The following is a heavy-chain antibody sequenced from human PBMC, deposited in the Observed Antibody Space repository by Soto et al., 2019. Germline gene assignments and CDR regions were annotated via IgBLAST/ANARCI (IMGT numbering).Heavy chain of an antibody. Sequence: SETLSLTCTVSGGSISSGDYYWSWIRQPPGKGLEWIGYIYSSGTTYYNPSLKSRVTISVDTSKNQFSLKLISVTAADTAVYYCATTFGYNSGWYRFDYWGQGTLVTVSS. CDR3: ATTFGYNSGWYRFDY. J-gene: IGHJ4*02. CDR2: IYSSGTT. V-gene: IGHV4-30-4*01. CDR1: GGSISSGDYY. D-gene: IGHD6-19*01.